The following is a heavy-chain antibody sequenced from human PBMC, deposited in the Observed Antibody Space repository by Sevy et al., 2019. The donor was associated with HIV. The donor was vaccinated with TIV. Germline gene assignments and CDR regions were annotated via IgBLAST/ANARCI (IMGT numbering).Heavy chain of an antibody. D-gene: IGHD3-3*01. CDR1: EYTFTGYY. CDR2: INPDTGVT. CDR3: ARRFCGGAKCYEDYYFAMDV. J-gene: IGHJ6*02. V-gene: IGHV1-2*02. Sequence: ASVKVSCKASEYTFTGYYIHWVRQAPGQGLEWMGCINPDTGVTRYIQKLQGRVSMTRDTSISTAYMELSSLSPDDTAEYYCARRFCGGAKCYEDYYFAMDVWGQGTTVTVSS.